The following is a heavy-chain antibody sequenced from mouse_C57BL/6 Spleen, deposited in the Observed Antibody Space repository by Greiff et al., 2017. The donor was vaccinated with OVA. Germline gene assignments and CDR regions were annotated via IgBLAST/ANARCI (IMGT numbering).Heavy chain of an antibody. CDR1: GFTFSDYY. CDR2: INSDGSST. V-gene: IGHV5-16*01. J-gene: IGHJ4*01. CDR3: ARGDYDEGFYAMDY. D-gene: IGHD2-4*01. Sequence: EVKLVESEGGLVQPGSSMKLSCTASGFTFSDYYMAWVRQVPEKGLEWVANINSDGSSTYYLDSLKSRFIISRDTAKNILYLQMSSLKSEDTATYYCARGDYDEGFYAMDYWGQGTSVTVSS.